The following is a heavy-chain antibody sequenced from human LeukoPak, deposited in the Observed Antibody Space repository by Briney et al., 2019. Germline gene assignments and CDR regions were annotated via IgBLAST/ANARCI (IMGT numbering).Heavy chain of an antibody. CDR3: ARTTIFGVVIRFDY. CDR2: IYYSGST. V-gene: IGHV4-59*08. CDR1: GGSISSYY. Sequence: PSETLSLTCTVSGGSISSYYWSWLRQPPGKGLEWIGYIYYSGSTNYNPSLKSRVTISVQASENQFSLKLSSVYTADTALNYCARTTIFGVVIRFDYWGQGTLVTVSS. D-gene: IGHD3-3*01. J-gene: IGHJ4*02.